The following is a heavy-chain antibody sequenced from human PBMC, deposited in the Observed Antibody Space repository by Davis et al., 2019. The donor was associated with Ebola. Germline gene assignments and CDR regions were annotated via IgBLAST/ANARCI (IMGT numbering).Heavy chain of an antibody. D-gene: IGHD6-19*01. V-gene: IGHV3-23*01. Sequence: GESLKISCAASGFSFSSYSMNWVRQAPGQGLEWVSTIRPSGGRTYYTNSVKGRFTISRDDSKNTLDLQMNSLRVEDTAVYYCAKEVGSSGWYTVENWGQGTLVTVSS. CDR3: AKEVGSSGWYTVEN. CDR2: IRPSGGRT. CDR1: GFSFSSYS. J-gene: IGHJ4*02.